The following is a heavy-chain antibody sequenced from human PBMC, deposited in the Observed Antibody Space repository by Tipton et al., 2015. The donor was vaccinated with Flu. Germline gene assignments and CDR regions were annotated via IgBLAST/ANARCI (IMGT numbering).Heavy chain of an antibody. D-gene: IGHD3-16*02. CDR3: AGWTDYVWGNYRTFAY. J-gene: IGHJ4*02. V-gene: IGHV4-59*01. Sequence: GLVKPSETLSLTCTVSSGSISSYYWSWIRQPPGKGLEWIGYIYYTGSSDYNPSLKSRVTISVDTSKNQFSLKLSSVTAADTAVYYCAGWTDYVWGNYRTFAYWGQGTLVTVAP. CDR1: SGSISSYY. CDR2: IYYTGSS.